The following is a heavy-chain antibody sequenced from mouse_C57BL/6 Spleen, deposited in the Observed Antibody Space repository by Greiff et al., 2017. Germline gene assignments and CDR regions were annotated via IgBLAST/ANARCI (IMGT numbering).Heavy chain of an antibody. CDR1: GYSITSGYY. D-gene: IGHD2-1*01. CDR3: ARRDGNYFDY. J-gene: IGHJ2*01. CDR2: ISYDGSN. V-gene: IGHV3-6*01. Sequence: ESGPGLVKPSQSLSLTCSVTGYSITSGYYWNWIRQFPGNKLEWMGYISYDGSNNYNPSLKNRISITRDTSKNQFFLKLNSVTTEDTATYYCARRDGNYFDYWRQGTTLTVSS.